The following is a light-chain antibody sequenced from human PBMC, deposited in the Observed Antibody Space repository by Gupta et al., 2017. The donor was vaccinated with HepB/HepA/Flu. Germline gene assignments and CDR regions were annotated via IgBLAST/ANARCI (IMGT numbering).Light chain of an antibody. J-gene: IGKJ1*01. Sequence: EIVLTQSPVTLSLSPWERATLSCRATQSVGRSLAWYQHKRGQPPRLVISGASNRATGIPARFSGSGSGTEFTLTISSREPEEFAVYYCQQRINWPWTFGQGTKVEIK. CDR3: QQRINWPWT. CDR1: QSVGRS. CDR2: GAS. V-gene: IGKV3-11*01.